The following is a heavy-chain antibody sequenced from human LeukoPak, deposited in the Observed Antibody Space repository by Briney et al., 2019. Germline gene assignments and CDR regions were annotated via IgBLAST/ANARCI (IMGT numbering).Heavy chain of an antibody. Sequence: GGSLRLSCAASGFTFSSYSMNWVRQAPGKGLEWVSSISSSSSYIYYADSVKGRFTISRDNAKNSLYLQMNGLRAEDTAVYYCARDTRRVVVAANDYWGQGTLVTVSS. CDR1: GFTFSSYS. CDR3: ARDTRRVVVAANDY. CDR2: ISSSSSYI. V-gene: IGHV3-21*01. J-gene: IGHJ4*02. D-gene: IGHD2-15*01.